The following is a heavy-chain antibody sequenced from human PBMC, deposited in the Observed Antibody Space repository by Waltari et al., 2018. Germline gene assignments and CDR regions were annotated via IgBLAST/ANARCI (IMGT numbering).Heavy chain of an antibody. Sequence: QVQLQESGPGLVKPSQTLSLTCTVSGGSISSGGYYWSWIRKHPGKGLEWIGYIYYSGSTDYNPSLKSLVTISVDTSKNQFSLKLSSVTAADTAVYYCARGQTYGGNAFDIWGQGTMVTVSS. CDR3: ARGQTYGGNAFDI. CDR2: IYYSGST. CDR1: GGSISSGGYY. V-gene: IGHV4-31*01. D-gene: IGHD4-17*01. J-gene: IGHJ3*02.